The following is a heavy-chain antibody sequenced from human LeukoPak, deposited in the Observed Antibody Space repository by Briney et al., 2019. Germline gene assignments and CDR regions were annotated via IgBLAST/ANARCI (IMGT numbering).Heavy chain of an antibody. J-gene: IGHJ4*02. D-gene: IGHD5-24*01. CDR1: EDTFNTYW. CDR2: IYPADSDI. V-gene: IGHV5-51*01. Sequence: GESLKISCQGSEDTFNTYWIGWVRQMPGKGLEWMGLIYPADSDIRDVPSFQGQVTISADKSISTVYLQWSSLRASDTAMYYCARLRDGRAEYWGQGTLVIVSS. CDR3: ARLRDGRAEY.